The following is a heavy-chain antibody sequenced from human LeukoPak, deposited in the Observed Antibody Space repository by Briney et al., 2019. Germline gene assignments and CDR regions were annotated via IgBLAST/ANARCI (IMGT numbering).Heavy chain of an antibody. Sequence: PSETLSLTCTISGGFMSGYFWRWIRQPPGKGLEWIGQIYYSGTTKYNPTLKSRITLSVDTSRNQFSLDLRSVTAADTAIYYCAKGRNLYDIRAPMDVWGQGITVTVS. J-gene: IGHJ6*02. CDR3: AKGRNLYDIRAPMDV. D-gene: IGHD3-22*01. CDR2: IYYSGTT. CDR1: GGFMSGYF. V-gene: IGHV4-59*12.